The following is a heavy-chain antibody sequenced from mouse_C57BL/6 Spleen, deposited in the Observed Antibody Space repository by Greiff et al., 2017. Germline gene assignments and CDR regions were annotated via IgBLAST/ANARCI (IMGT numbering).Heavy chain of an antibody. CDR2: INPNNGGT. J-gene: IGHJ4*01. CDR3: ARGVGYYAMDY. D-gene: IGHD1-1*01. Sequence: EVQLQQSGPELVKPGASVKISCKASGYTFTDYYMNWVKQSPGKSLEWIGDINPNNGGTSYNQKFKGKATLTVDKSSSTAYMELRSLTSEDSAVYDCARGVGYYAMDYWGQGTSVTVSS. V-gene: IGHV1-26*01. CDR1: GYTFTDYY.